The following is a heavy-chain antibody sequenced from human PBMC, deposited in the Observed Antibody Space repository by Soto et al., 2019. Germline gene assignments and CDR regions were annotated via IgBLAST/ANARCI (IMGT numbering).Heavy chain of an antibody. CDR3: AKNGQPPYYYYGLDV. CDR1: GYTFTRYG. D-gene: IGHD2-8*01. Sequence: QGQLVQSEAEVKKPGASVKVSCKASGYTFTRYGISWVRQAPGHGLEWMGWISGYNGDTNYAQKFQDRVSMTIDTSTGTAYMELRSLTSDYTAVYYCAKNGQPPYYYYGLDVWGQGTKVTVSS. J-gene: IGHJ6*02. CDR2: ISGYNGDT. V-gene: IGHV1-18*01.